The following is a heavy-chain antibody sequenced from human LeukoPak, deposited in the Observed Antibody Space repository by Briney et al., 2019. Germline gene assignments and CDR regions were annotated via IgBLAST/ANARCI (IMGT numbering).Heavy chain of an antibody. V-gene: IGHV4-39*01. CDR1: GGSISSSSYY. D-gene: IGHD6-13*01. Sequence: SETLSLTCTVSGGSISSSSYYWGWIRQPPGKGLEWIGSIYYSGSTYYNPSLKSRVTISVDTSKNQFSLKLSSVTAADTAVYYCARRRLAAAYFDYWGQGTLVTVSS. CDR2: IYYSGST. J-gene: IGHJ4*02. CDR3: ARRRLAAAYFDY.